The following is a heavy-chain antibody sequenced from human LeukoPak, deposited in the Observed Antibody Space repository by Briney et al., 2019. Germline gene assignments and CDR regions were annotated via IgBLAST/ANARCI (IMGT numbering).Heavy chain of an antibody. Sequence: GGSLRLSCAASGFTFSSYSMNWVRQAPGKGLEWVSYISSSSSLIYYADSVKGRFTISRDNAKNSLYLQMNSLRAEDTAVYYCARDAHYDFWSGYYSTWPLGYWGQGTLVTVSS. D-gene: IGHD3-3*01. CDR1: GFTFSSYS. V-gene: IGHV3-48*04. J-gene: IGHJ4*02. CDR2: ISSSSSLI. CDR3: ARDAHYDFWSGYYSTWPLGY.